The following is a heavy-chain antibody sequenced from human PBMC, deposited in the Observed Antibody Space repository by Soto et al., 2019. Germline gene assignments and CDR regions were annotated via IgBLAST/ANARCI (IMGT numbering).Heavy chain of an antibody. CDR3: SKGEMSTIRNSFDP. CDR2: LSRSGGAT. V-gene: IGHV3-23*01. J-gene: IGHJ5*02. CDR1: GFNTRFYS. D-gene: IGHD1-7*01. Sequence: PVGSLRLSCTASGFNTRFYSMNWVRQTPGKGLEWVAALSRSGGATYYADSVRGRFTISRDASKDTLFLQMSNLRAEDTALYYCSKGEMSTIRNSFDPWGQGTLVTVS.